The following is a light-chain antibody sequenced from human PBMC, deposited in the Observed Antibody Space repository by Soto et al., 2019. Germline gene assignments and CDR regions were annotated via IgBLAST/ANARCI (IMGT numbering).Light chain of an antibody. CDR1: QSIDSY. J-gene: IGKJ2*01. CDR3: RKCYESPLT. V-gene: IGKV3-15*01. Sequence: IVMTQSPATLSVSPGERAILSCRASQSIDSYLAWYQQKPGQAPRLLIYDTSSRAIGIPARFSGSGSGTELTISIRDLQSEDFAVCHCRKCYESPLTFGQGTKLEIK. CDR2: DTS.